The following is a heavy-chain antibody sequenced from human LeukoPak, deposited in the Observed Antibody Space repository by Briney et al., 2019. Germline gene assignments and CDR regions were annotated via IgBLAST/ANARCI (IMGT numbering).Heavy chain of an antibody. J-gene: IGHJ4*02. CDR1: GFTFSSYG. CDR3: ARSPRGSSSWYLDY. D-gene: IGHD6-13*01. V-gene: IGHV3-33*01. CDR2: IWYDGSNK. Sequence: GGSLRLSCAASGFTFSSYGMHWVRQAPGKGLEWVAVIWYDGSNKYYADSVKGRFTISRDNSKNTLYLQMNSLRAEDTAVYYCARSPRGSSSWYLDYWGQGTLVTVPS.